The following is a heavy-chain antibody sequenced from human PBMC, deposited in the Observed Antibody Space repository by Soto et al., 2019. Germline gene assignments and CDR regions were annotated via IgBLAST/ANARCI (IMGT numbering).Heavy chain of an antibody. Sequence: PGGSLRLSCAASGFTVSSNYMSWVRQAPGKGLEWVSVIYSGGSTYYADSVKGRFTISRDNSKNTLYLQMNSLRAEDTAVYYCARDWRLRRSPGWYYSYMAVWGKGPTVTVSS. CDR2: IYSGGST. J-gene: IGHJ6*03. D-gene: IGHD5-12*01. CDR1: GFTVSSNY. V-gene: IGHV3-66*01. CDR3: ARDWRLRRSPGWYYSYMAV.